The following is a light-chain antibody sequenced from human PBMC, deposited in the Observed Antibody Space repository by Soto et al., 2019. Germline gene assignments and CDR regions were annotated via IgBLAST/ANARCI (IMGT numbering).Light chain of an antibody. CDR1: QIIISY. J-gene: IGKJ1*01. Sequence: DIQMTQSPSSLSASVGDTVTITCRASQIIISYLNWYQQKPGKAPNLLIYGASSLQSGVPSRFSGSASGTDFTLTISSLQPEDFATYYCQQSYNTPQTFGQGTKVDIK. CDR3: QQSYNTPQT. CDR2: GAS. V-gene: IGKV1-39*01.